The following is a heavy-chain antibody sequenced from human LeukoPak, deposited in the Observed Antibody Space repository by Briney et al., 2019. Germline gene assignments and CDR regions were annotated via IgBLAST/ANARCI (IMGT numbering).Heavy chain of an antibody. D-gene: IGHD2-2*01. CDR2: ISYDGSNK. CDR1: GFTFSSYG. V-gene: IGHV3-30*18. CDR3: AKDAQDIVVVPAAIHYYYYYGMDV. Sequence: PGGSLRLSCAASGFTFSSYGMHWVRQAPGKGLEWVAVISYDGSNKYYADSVKGRFTISRDNSKNTLYLQMNSLRAEDTAVYYCAKDAQDIVVVPAAIHYYYYYGMDVWGQGTTVTVSS. J-gene: IGHJ6*02.